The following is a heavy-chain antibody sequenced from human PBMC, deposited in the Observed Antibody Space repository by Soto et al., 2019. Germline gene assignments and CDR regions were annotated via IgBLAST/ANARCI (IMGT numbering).Heavy chain of an antibody. Sequence: QVQLQQWGAGLLKPSETLSLTCAVYGGSISGYYWNWIRQPPGKGLEWIGDTNHSGNTKYNPSLKSRVTMSVDTSKNRFSLKLSSVTAADTAVYYCARAYSMDVWGQGTTVTVSS. CDR3: ARAYSMDV. CDR1: GGSISGYY. V-gene: IGHV4-34*01. CDR2: TNHSGNT. J-gene: IGHJ6*02.